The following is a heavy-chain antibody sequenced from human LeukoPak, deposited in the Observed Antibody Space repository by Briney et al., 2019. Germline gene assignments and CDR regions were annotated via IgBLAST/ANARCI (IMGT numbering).Heavy chain of an antibody. J-gene: IGHJ4*02. CDR3: AKNPQYYYDSSGFFEY. D-gene: IGHD3-22*01. V-gene: IGHV3-23*01. CDR2: ISGSGGST. Sequence: GGSLRLSCAASGFTFSSYAMHWVRQAPGKGLEWVSAISGSGGSTYYADSVKGRFTISRDNSKNTLYLQMNSLRVEDTAVYYCAKNPQYYYDSSGFFEYWGQGTLVTVSS. CDR1: GFTFSSYA.